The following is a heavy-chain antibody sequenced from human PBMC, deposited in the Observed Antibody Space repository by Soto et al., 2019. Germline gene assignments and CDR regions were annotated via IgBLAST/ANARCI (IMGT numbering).Heavy chain of an antibody. Sequence: SETLSLTCTVPGGSISSYYWSWIRQPPRKGLEWIGYIYYSGRTNSNPSLKSRVTISVDTSKNQFSLELSSVTAADTAVYYCSSSREYRRSLEIDYWGQGTLVTVSS. J-gene: IGHJ4*02. CDR1: GGSISSYY. CDR2: IYYSGRT. CDR3: SSSREYRRSLEIDY. V-gene: IGHV4-59*01. D-gene: IGHD6-6*01.